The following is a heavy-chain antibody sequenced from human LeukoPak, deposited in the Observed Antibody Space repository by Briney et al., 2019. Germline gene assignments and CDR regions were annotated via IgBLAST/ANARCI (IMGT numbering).Heavy chain of an antibody. D-gene: IGHD3-10*01. CDR1: GFTVSSNY. J-gene: IGHJ6*03. CDR3: ARSLRVRGVPDYMDV. Sequence: GGSLRLSCAASGFTVSSNYMTWVRQAPGKGLEWVSVIYKNAITYYAGTVKGRFTISRDNSKNTLYLQMNSLRADDTAVYYCARSLRVRGVPDYMDVWGKGTTVTVSS. V-gene: IGHV3-53*01. CDR2: IYKNAIT.